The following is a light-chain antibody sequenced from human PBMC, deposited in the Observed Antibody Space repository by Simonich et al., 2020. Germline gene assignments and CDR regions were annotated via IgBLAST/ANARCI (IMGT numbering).Light chain of an antibody. V-gene: IGLV2-14*01. CDR1: SSDVGGYNY. J-gene: IGLJ2*01. CDR2: EVS. CDR3: SSYAGSNPL. Sequence: QSALTQPASVSGSPGQSITISCTGTSSDVGGYNYVSWYQQHPGKAPKLMIYEVSKRPSGVSNRFAGSKSGNTASLTISGLQAEDEADYYCSSYAGSNPLFGGGTKLTVL.